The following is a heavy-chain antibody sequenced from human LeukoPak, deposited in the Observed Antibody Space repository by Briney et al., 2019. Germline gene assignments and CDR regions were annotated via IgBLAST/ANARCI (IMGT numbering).Heavy chain of an antibody. D-gene: IGHD6-19*01. Sequence: GGSLRLSCAASGFTFDDYAMHWVRQAPGKGLEWVSGISWNSGSIGYADSVKGRFTISRDNAKNSLYLQMNSLRAEDTALYYCAKVRSSGWYVRDAFDIWGQGTMVTVSS. J-gene: IGHJ3*02. CDR1: GFTFDDYA. CDR3: AKVRSSGWYVRDAFDI. V-gene: IGHV3-9*01. CDR2: ISWNSGSI.